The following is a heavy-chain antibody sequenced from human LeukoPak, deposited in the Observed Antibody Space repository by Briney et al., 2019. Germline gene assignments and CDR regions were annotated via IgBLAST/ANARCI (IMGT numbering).Heavy chain of an antibody. CDR2: ISYSGST. V-gene: IGHV4-39*07. CDR1: GGSISSSRYY. Sequence: PSETLSLTCTVSGGSISSSRYYWGWIRQPPGKGLEWIGSISYSGSTHYNPSLKSRVTVSVDTSKNQFSLKMNSVTAADTAVYYCARDRSRALGLIMQLWSSGWFDRWGQGMLVTVYS. D-gene: IGHD5-18*01. CDR3: ARDRSRALGLIMQLWSSGWFDR. J-gene: IGHJ5*02.